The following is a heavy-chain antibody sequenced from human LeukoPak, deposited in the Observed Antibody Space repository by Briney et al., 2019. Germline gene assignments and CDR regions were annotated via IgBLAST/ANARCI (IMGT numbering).Heavy chain of an antibody. V-gene: IGHV1-18*04. CDR2: ISAYNGNT. CDR1: EYTFTGYY. D-gene: IGHD6-13*01. CDR3: ASWSSSSWTDQ. Sequence: ASVKVSCKASEYTFTGYYLHWVRQAPGQGLEWMGWISAYNGNTNYAQKLQGRVTMTTDTSTSTAYMELRSLRSDDTAVYYCASWSSSSWTDQWGQGTLVTVSS. J-gene: IGHJ5*02.